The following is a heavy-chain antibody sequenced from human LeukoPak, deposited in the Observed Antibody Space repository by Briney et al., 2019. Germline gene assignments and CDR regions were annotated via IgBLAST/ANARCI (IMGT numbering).Heavy chain of an antibody. J-gene: IGHJ4*02. V-gene: IGHV3-7*01. Sequence: GGSLRLSCAASGFTFSSYWMSWVRQAPGEGLEWVANIKQDGSEKYYVDSVKGRFTISRDNAKNSLYLQMNSLRAEDTAVYYCARLEYYGSGSYPTTFDYWGQGTLVTVSS. CDR1: GFTFSSYW. CDR2: IKQDGSEK. D-gene: IGHD3-10*01. CDR3: ARLEYYGSGSYPTTFDY.